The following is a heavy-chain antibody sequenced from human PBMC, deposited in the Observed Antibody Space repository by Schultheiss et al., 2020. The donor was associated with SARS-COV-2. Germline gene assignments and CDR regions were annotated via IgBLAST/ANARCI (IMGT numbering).Heavy chain of an antibody. V-gene: IGHV4-34*01. J-gene: IGHJ6*02. D-gene: IGHD4-11*01. CDR2: INPSGNT. Sequence: SETLSLTCAVYGGSFSGYYWSWIRQPPGKGLEWIGEINPSGNTNYNPSLESRVTISVDTSKNQFSLKLSSVTAADTAVYYCANGPPQDDYSSYYYYYYGMDVWGQGTTVTVSS. CDR1: GGSFSGYY. CDR3: ANGPPQDDYSSYYYYYYGMDV.